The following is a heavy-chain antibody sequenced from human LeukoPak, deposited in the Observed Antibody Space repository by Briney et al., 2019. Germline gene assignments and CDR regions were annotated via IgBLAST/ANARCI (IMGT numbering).Heavy chain of an antibody. Sequence: SETLSLTCAVYGGSFSGYYWSWIRQPPGKGLEWIGEINHSGSTNYNPSLKSRVTMSVDTSKNQFSLKLSSVTAADTAVYYCARDWTPDYGDYVVYYYYGMDVWGQGTTVTVSS. D-gene: IGHD4-17*01. V-gene: IGHV4-34*01. CDR2: INHSGST. CDR1: GGSFSGYY. CDR3: ARDWTPDYGDYVVYYYYGMDV. J-gene: IGHJ6*02.